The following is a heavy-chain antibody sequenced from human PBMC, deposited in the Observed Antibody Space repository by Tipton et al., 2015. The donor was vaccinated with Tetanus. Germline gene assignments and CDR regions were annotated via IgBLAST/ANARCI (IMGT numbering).Heavy chain of an antibody. Sequence: TLSLTCTVSGGSISSYYWSWIRQPPGKGLEWIGYIYYSGSTNYNPSLKSRVTISVDTSKNQFSLKLSSVTAADTAVYYCARDGGFGSGSYIDYYYYGMDVWGQGTTVTVSS. D-gene: IGHD1-26*01. CDR2: IYYSGST. V-gene: IGHV4-59*01. J-gene: IGHJ6*02. CDR3: ARDGGFGSGSYIDYYYYGMDV. CDR1: GGSISSYY.